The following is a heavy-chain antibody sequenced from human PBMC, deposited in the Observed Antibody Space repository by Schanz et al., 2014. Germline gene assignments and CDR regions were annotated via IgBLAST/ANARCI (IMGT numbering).Heavy chain of an antibody. V-gene: IGHV3-74*02. J-gene: IGHJ3*02. Sequence: VRLVESGGGVVQPGRSLRLSCAASGFTFSSYALHWVRQDPGKGLVWVARINSVGSNTDYADSVTGRFTISRDNAKNTLYLQMNTLRAEDTAVYYCARKMKLGVYGGKGHDSLDIWGQGTMVTVSS. CDR3: ARKMKLGVYGGKGHDSLDI. CDR1: GFTFSSYA. D-gene: IGHD4-17*01. CDR2: INSVGSNT.